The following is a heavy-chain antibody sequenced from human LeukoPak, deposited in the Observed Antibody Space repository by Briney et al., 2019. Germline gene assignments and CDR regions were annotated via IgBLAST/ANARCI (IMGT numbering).Heavy chain of an antibody. J-gene: IGHJ4*02. V-gene: IGHV4-59*08. CDR3: ARHQDPYFDY. CDR2: ISTSGST. Sequence: SGTLSLTCTVSGGSISGYHWSWIRQPPGKGLEWIGYISTSGSTNYNPSLKSRVTLSVDTSKNQFSLKLSSVTAADTAVYYCARHQDPYFDYWGQGILVTVSS. CDR1: GGSISGYH.